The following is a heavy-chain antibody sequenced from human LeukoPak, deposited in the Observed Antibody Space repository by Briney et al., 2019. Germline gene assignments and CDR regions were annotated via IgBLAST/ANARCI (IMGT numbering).Heavy chain of an antibody. J-gene: IGHJ4*02. V-gene: IGHV3-30*04. CDR1: GFTFSSYA. CDR3: ARGGSGSSTSYFDY. CDR2: ISYDGSNK. Sequence: HSGRPLRLSCAASGFTFSSYAMHWVRQAPGKGLEWVAVISYDGSNKYYADSVKGRFTISRDNSKNTLYLQMNSLRAEDTAVYYCARGGSGSSTSYFDYWGQGTLVTVSS. D-gene: IGHD3-10*01.